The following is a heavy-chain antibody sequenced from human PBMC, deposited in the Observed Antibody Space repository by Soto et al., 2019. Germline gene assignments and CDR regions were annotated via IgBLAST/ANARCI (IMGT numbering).Heavy chain of an antibody. CDR2: IIHSEST. Sequence: SETLSLTCAVYGGSFSAYYWSWVRQPPGKGLERIGEIIHSESTKYNPSLKSRVTISVDTSKNQFSLKLSSVTAADTAVYYCARQRPTDGRWEFANYYGMDVWGQGTPVTVSS. J-gene: IGHJ6*02. CDR3: ARQRPTDGRWEFANYYGMDV. V-gene: IGHV4-34*12. D-gene: IGHD1-26*01. CDR1: GGSFSAYY.